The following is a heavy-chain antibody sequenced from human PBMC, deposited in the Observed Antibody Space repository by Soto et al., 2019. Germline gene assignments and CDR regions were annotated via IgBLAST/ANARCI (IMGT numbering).Heavy chain of an antibody. CDR3: ARDDDSSGYYY. CDR1: GGSISSGGYY. D-gene: IGHD3-22*01. CDR2: IYYSGST. V-gene: IGHV4-31*03. J-gene: IGHJ4*02. Sequence: QVQLQESGPGLVKPSQTLSLTCTVSGGSISSGGYYWSWIRQHPGKGLEWIGYIYYSGSTYYNPSLKSRVTISVATSKHQFSLKLSSVSAADTAVYYCARDDDSSGYYYWGQGTLVTVSS.